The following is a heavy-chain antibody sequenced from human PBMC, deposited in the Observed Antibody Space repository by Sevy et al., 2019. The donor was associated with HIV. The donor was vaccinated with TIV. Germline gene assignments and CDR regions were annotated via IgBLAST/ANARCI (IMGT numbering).Heavy chain of an antibody. D-gene: IGHD6-19*01. V-gene: IGHV3-33*01. CDR1: GFSFSTYG. Sequence: GGSLRLSCTTSGFSFSTYGMHWVRQAPGKGLEWVAGIWYDGSKKQYADAGKGRFTISRDNSKNTMYLQMNSLRVEDTALFYCARERDENSSGWSVPFDKWGQGTLVTVSS. J-gene: IGHJ4*02. CDR2: IWYDGSKK. CDR3: ARERDENSSGWSVPFDK.